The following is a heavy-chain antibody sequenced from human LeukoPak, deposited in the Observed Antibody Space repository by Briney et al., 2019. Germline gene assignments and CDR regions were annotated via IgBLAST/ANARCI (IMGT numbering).Heavy chain of an antibody. D-gene: IGHD4-17*01. Sequence: SETLSLTCTVSGGSISSYYWSWIRQPPGKGLEWIGYIYYSGSTNYNPSLKSRVTISVDTSKNQFSLKLSSVTAADTAVYYCARQTVTAVDYWGQGTLVTVCS. J-gene: IGHJ4*02. CDR3: ARQTVTAVDY. V-gene: IGHV4-59*01. CDR2: IYYSGST. CDR1: GGSISSYY.